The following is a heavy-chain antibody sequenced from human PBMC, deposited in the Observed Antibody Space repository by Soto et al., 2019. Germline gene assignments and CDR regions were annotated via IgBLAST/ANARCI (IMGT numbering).Heavy chain of an antibody. CDR1: GLTFSSYA. CDR3: ARGSLEQWLAIPYGMVV. D-gene: IGHD6-19*01. CDR2: ISGSGGST. J-gene: IGHJ6*02. Sequence: GGSLRLSCAASGLTFSSYAMSWVRQAPGKGLEWVSAISGSGGSTYYADSVKGRFTISRDNSKNTLYLQMNSLRAEDTAVYYCARGSLEQWLAIPYGMVVWGQGTTVTV. V-gene: IGHV3-23*01.